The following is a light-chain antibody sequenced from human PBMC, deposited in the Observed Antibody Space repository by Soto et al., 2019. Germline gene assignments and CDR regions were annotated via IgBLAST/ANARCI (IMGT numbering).Light chain of an antibody. Sequence: ETVLTQSPATLSLSPGERATLSCRASQSVDRYLAWYQQKPGQAPRLLIYDATNRATGIPARFSGIGFGTEFTLTISSLEPEDFAVYYCQQRRNWPPITFGQGTRLEIK. CDR2: DAT. J-gene: IGKJ5*01. CDR1: QSVDRY. CDR3: QQRRNWPPIT. V-gene: IGKV3-11*01.